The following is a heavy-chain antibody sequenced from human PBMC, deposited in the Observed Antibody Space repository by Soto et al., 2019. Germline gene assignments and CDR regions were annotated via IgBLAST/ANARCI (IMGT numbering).Heavy chain of an antibody. V-gene: IGHV4-59*01. D-gene: IGHD3-22*01. CDR1: GGSFSNDY. Sequence: QVQLQESGPGLVKPSETLSLSCFISGGSFSNDYWTWIRQSPGKGLEWIGYIFHTGITDYNPSVKSRVTISIDKYRNLFSLNLTSVTAADTAVYYCARERYFYDSRGYYRTLDSWGQGTLVTVSS. CDR2: IFHTGIT. J-gene: IGHJ5*01. CDR3: ARERYFYDSRGYYRTLDS.